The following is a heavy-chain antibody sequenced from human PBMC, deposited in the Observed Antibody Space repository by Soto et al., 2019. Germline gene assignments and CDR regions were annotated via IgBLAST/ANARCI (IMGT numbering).Heavy chain of an antibody. CDR3: ARGPLVVLNYFES. CDR2: IFPLTDIP. Sequence: QVQLVQSGTEVKKPGSSVKVSCKASGGTFRNYPINWVRQAPGQGLEWMGSIFPLTDIPDYAQNFQARLTISADKSTITAYMELSSLTSDDTAMYFCARGPLVVLNYFESWGQGTLGNVSS. V-gene: IGHV1-69*02. CDR1: GGTFRNYP. J-gene: IGHJ4*02.